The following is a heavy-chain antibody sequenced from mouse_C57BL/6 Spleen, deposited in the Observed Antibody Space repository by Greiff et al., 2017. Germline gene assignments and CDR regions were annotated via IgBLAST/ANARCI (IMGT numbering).Heavy chain of an antibody. CDR1: GYSFTDYN. V-gene: IGHV1-39*01. CDR3: ARAPPVLYAMDY. Sequence: VQLQQSGPELVKPGASVKISCKASGYSFTDYNMNWVKQSNGKSLEWIGVINPNYGTTSYNQKFKGKSTLTVDKSSSTAYLQPSSLTSEDSAVXYCARAPPVLYAMDYWGQGTSVTVSS. J-gene: IGHJ4*01. CDR2: INPNYGTT.